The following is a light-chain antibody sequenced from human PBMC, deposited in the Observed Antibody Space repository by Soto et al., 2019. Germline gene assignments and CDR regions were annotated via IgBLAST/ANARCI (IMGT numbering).Light chain of an antibody. CDR1: QSVSSSY. Sequence: EIVLTQSPGTLSLSPGERATLSCRASQSVSSSYLGWYQQKPGQAPRLLIYGASNRSTGIPARFSGIGSGTDFTLTISRLEPEDFAVYYCQHYGRSPLTFGEGTKVEIK. J-gene: IGKJ4*01. CDR3: QHYGRSPLT. CDR2: GAS. V-gene: IGKV3-20*01.